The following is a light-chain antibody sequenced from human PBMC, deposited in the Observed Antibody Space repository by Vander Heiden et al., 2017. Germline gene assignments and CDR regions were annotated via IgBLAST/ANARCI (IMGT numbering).Light chain of an antibody. V-gene: IGKV1-8*01. Sequence: AIRITQSPSSFSASTGDRVTITCRASQGISSYLAWYQQKPGKAPKLLIYAESTLQRGVPSRFSGSGSGTDFTLTISCLQSEDFATDYCQQYYSYPPLTFGGGTKVEIK. CDR3: QQYYSYPPLT. CDR1: QGISSY. J-gene: IGKJ4*01. CDR2: AES.